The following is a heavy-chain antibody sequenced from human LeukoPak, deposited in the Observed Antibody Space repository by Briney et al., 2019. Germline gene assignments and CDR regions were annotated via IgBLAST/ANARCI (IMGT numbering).Heavy chain of an antibody. V-gene: IGHV5-51*01. Sequence: GESLKISCKGSGYSFTSYWIGWVRQMPGKGLEWMGIIYPGDSDTRYSPSFQGQVTISADKSTSTAYLQWSSLKASDTAMYYCARRYYYGSGSYYKNHFDYWGQGTLVTVSS. J-gene: IGHJ4*02. CDR2: IYPGDSDT. CDR3: ARRYYYGSGSYYKNHFDY. D-gene: IGHD3-10*01. CDR1: GYSFTSYW.